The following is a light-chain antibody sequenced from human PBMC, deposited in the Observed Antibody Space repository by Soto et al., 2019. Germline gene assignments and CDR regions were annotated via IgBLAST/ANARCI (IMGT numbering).Light chain of an antibody. CDR1: QSISSW. V-gene: IGKV1-5*03. J-gene: IGKJ1*01. CDR3: QQYKSDPWT. CDR2: KAS. Sequence: DIQMTQSPSTLSASVGDRVTITCRASQSISSWLAWYQQKPGKAPKLLIYKASNLESGVPSRFSGSGSCTAITLTISSLQPDDYATYYGQQYKSDPWTFGRGSKVEI.